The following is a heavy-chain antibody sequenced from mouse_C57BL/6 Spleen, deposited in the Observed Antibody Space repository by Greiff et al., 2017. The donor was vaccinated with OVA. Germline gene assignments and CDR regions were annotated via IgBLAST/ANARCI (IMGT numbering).Heavy chain of an antibody. CDR2: INPNNGST. D-gene: IGHD4-1*01. Sequence: VQLQQSGPELVKPGASVKISCKASGYTFTDYYMNWVKQSQGKSLEWLGEINPNNGSTSYNQKFKGKATLTVDKSSSTAYMELRGLTSEDSAVYSCARHWRAMDYWGQGTSVTVSS. J-gene: IGHJ4*01. CDR3: ARHWRAMDY. CDR1: GYTFTDYY. V-gene: IGHV1-26*01.